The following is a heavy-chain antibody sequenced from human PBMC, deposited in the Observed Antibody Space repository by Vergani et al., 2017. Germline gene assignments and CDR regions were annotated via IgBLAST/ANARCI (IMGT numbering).Heavy chain of an antibody. CDR2: VFHSGSA. Sequence: QVQPQESGPGLVKPSETLSLTCSVSGYSISRGYYWGWIRQPPGKGLEWIATVFHSGSAYYNPSLRRRVTISVETSKNQFSLRLTTLTAADTAVYYCARQFWVSQGVGAFETWGRGTEVSVSS. V-gene: IGHV4-38-2*02. CDR1: GYSISRGYY. D-gene: IGHD3-16*01. CDR3: ARQFWVSQGVGAFET. J-gene: IGHJ3*02.